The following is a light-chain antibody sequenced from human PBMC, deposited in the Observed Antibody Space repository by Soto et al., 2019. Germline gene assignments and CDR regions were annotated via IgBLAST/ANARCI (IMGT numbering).Light chain of an antibody. V-gene: IGLV2-14*03. CDR1: SRDVGAYNY. CDR3: NSFTTSSTLV. Sequence: QSALTQPASVSGSPGQSITISGTGTSRDVGAYNYVSWYQHHPGKAPKLMIYDVSNRPSGVSNRVSGSKSGNTASLTISGVQAEDEADEYCNSFTTSSTLVFGGGTKGTGL. J-gene: IGLJ2*01. CDR2: DVS.